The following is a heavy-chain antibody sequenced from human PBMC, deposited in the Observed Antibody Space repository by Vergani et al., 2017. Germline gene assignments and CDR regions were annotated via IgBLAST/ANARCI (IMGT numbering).Heavy chain of an antibody. J-gene: IGHJ2*01. D-gene: IGHD3-3*01. CDR2: ISWNSGSI. CDR3: AKDHYDFWSGYPNLSPFDL. CDR1: GFTFDDYA. Sequence: EVQLVESGGGLVQPGRSLRLSCAASGFTFDDYAMHWVRQAPGKGLEWVSGISWNSGSIGYADSVKCRFTISRDNAKNSLYLQMNSLRAEDTALYYCAKDHYDFWSGYPNLSPFDLWGRGTLVTVSS. V-gene: IGHV3-9*01.